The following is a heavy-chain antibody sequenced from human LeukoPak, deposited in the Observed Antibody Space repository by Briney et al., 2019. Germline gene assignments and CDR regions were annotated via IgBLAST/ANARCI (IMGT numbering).Heavy chain of an antibody. Sequence: ASVMVSCKTSAYTFTDYYIRWVRQAPGQGLEWMGWINPNSGETNSAQKFQGRATMTWDTSISTAYMELRRVTSDDTAVYYCARDRDYSNTERGFDYWGQGTLVTVSS. J-gene: IGHJ4*02. CDR2: INPNSGET. D-gene: IGHD4-11*01. CDR1: AYTFTDYY. CDR3: ARDRDYSNTERGFDY. V-gene: IGHV1-2*02.